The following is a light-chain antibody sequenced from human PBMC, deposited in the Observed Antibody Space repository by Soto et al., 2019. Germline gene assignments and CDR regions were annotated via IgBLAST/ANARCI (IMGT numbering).Light chain of an antibody. CDR3: QQRCTGPPIT. CDR1: QSVSSSY. J-gene: IGKJ5*01. Sequence: EIVLPKSPGPLSLSPGERATLSCMASQSVSSSYLAWYQQKPGQAPRLLIYDASNRATGIPARFSGSGSGTDFTLTVSSLEPEDFAVHYCQQRCTGPPITLAQGTRLGNK. CDR2: DAS. V-gene: IGKV3D-20*02.